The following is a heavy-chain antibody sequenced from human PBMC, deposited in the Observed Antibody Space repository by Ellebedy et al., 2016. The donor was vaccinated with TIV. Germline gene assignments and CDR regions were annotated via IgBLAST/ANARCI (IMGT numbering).Heavy chain of an antibody. CDR2: MSSSPTYI. CDR1: GITFSNYG. D-gene: IGHD3-9*01. Sequence: PGGSLRLSCAASGITFSNYGMNWVRQAPGKGLEWVSSMSSSPTYIYYADSVKGRFTISRDNAKNSLYLQMNSLRAEDTAVYYCARDDWGPAGPWGQGTLVTVSS. CDR3: ARDDWGPAGP. J-gene: IGHJ5*02. V-gene: IGHV3-21*04.